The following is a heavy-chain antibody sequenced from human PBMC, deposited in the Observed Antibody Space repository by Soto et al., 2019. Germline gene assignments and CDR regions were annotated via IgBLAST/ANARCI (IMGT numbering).Heavy chain of an antibody. J-gene: IGHJ6*03. D-gene: IGHD3-9*01. CDR3: AKDDGMGYDILTGYYRPVDYYYMDV. CDR2: ISYDGSNK. Sequence: GGSLRLSCAASGFTFSSYGMHWVRQAPGKGLEWVAVISYDGSNKYYADSVKGRFTISRDNSKNTVYLQMNSLRAEDTAGYYCAKDDGMGYDILTGYYRPVDYYYMDVWGKGTTVTVSS. V-gene: IGHV3-30*18. CDR1: GFTFSSYG.